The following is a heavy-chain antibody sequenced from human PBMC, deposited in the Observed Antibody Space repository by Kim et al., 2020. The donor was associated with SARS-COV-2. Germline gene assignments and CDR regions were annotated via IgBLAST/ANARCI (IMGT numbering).Heavy chain of an antibody. J-gene: IGHJ4*02. V-gene: IGHV4-39*01. CDR1: GGSISSSSYY. D-gene: IGHD3-10*01. CDR2: IYYSGST. Sequence: SETLSLTCTVSGGSISSSSYYWGWIRQPPGKGLEWIGSIYYSGSTYYNPSLKSRVTISVDTSKNQFSLKLSSVTAADTAVYYCARHPPEYGSGSYRVDYWGQGTLVTVSS. CDR3: ARHPPEYGSGSYRVDY.